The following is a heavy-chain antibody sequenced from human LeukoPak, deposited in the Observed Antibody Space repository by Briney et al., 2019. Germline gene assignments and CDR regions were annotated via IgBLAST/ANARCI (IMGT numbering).Heavy chain of an antibody. CDR3: AREVLYGSGSPHFDY. V-gene: IGHV1-8*03. Sequence: ASVKVSCKASGYTFTSYDINWVRQATGQGLGWMGWMNPNSGNTGYAQKFQGRVTITRNTSIGTAYMELSSLRSEDTAVYYCAREVLYGSGSPHFDYWGQGTLVTVSS. D-gene: IGHD3-10*01. J-gene: IGHJ4*02. CDR1: GYTFTSYD. CDR2: MNPNSGNT.